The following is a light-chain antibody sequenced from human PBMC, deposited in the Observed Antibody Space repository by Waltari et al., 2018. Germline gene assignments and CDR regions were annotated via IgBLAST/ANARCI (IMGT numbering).Light chain of an antibody. Sequence: DIQMTQSPSSLSASVGDRVTITYRASQSISSYLNWYQQKPGKAPKLLIYAASSLQSGVPSRFSGSGSGTEFTLTISSLQREDFAIYYCQQSYSTPITFGQGTRLEI. J-gene: IGKJ5*01. CDR3: QQSYSTPIT. V-gene: IGKV1-39*01. CDR1: QSISSY. CDR2: AAS.